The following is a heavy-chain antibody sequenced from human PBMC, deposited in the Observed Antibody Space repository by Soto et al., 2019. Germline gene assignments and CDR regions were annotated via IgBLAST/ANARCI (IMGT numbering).Heavy chain of an antibody. J-gene: IGHJ4*02. CDR1: AFTFSSYA. CDR3: ATGIRADFYTDSDY. D-gene: IGHD2-21*02. CDR2: ISGSGVST. V-gene: IGHV3-23*01. Sequence: EVQLLESGGGLVQPGGSLIRSCAASAFTFSSYAMTWVSQAPGKGLEWVSGISGSGVSTYYADSVKGRFTISRDNSKNTLYLQMTSLRAEDTALYYCATGIRADFYTDSDYWGQGTLVTVSS.